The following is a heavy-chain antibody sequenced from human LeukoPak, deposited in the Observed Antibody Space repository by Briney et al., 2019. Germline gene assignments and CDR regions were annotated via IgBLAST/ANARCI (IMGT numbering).Heavy chain of an antibody. Sequence: GGSLRLSCAASGFTFSSYGMHWVRQAPGKGLEWVSYISSSSSTIYYADSVKGRFTISRDNAKNSLYLQMNSLRAEDTAVYYCARGDSSDYWGQGTLVTVSS. J-gene: IGHJ4*02. CDR2: ISSSSSTI. CDR3: ARGDSSDY. CDR1: GFTFSSYG. V-gene: IGHV3-48*04. D-gene: IGHD6-13*01.